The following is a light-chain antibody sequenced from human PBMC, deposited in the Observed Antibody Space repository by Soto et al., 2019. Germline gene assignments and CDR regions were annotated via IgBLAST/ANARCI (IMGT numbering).Light chain of an antibody. Sequence: EIVMTQSPATLSVSPGERATLSCRASHSVSSNLAWYQQKPGQAPRLLIYGAYTRAAGVPARFSGSGSGTEFTLTITSLQSEDIALYYCQQYNIWPPITFGQGTRLEIK. J-gene: IGKJ5*01. CDR2: GAY. CDR3: QQYNIWPPIT. CDR1: HSVSSN. V-gene: IGKV3-15*01.